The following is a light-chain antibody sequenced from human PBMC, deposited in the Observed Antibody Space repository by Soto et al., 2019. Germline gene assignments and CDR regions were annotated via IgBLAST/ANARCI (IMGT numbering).Light chain of an antibody. Sequence: QSALTQPPSASGSPGQSVTISCTGTRSDVGGYNYVSWYQQHPGKATKLMIYEVTKRPSGVPDRFSGSKSGNTASLTVSGLQAEDEAASYCSSYARSNNWVFGGGTKLTVL. CDR1: RSDVGGYNY. V-gene: IGLV2-8*01. CDR2: EVT. J-gene: IGLJ3*02. CDR3: SSYARSNNWV.